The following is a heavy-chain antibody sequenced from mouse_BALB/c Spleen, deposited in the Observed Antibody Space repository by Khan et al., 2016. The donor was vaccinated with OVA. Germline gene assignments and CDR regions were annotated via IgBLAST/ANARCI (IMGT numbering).Heavy chain of an antibody. CDR3: AREGTAAWFAY. Sequence: QVQLKESGAELARPGASVKMSCKASGYTFTSYTMHWVKQRPGQGLEWIGYINPSSGYTNYNQKFKDKATLTADKSSSTAYMQLSSLTSEDSTVYYCAREGTAAWFAYWGQGTLVTVSA. CDR1: GYTFTSYT. CDR2: INPSSGYT. J-gene: IGHJ3*01. V-gene: IGHV1-4*01. D-gene: IGHD4-1*01.